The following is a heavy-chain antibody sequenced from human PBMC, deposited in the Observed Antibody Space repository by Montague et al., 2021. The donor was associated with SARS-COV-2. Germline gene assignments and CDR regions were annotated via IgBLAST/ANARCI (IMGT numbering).Heavy chain of an antibody. J-gene: IGHJ4*02. D-gene: IGHD1-26*01. V-gene: IGHV4-59*08. CDR1: GGSFTSYY. CDR3: ARRPKWELAYFDS. CDR2: IYYSGYT. Sequence: SETLSLTCTVSGGSFTSYYWSWIRQSPGKGLEWIGTIYYSGYTNYNFSLKSRVTMSVDTSKNQFSLRLNSVTAADTAVYFCARRPKWELAYFDSWGQGTLVAVSS.